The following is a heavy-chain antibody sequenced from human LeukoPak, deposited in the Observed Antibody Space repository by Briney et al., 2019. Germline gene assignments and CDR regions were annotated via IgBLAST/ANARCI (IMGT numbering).Heavy chain of an antibody. Sequence: SQTHSLTCAISGDSVSSNSAASNWIRQSPSRGLEWLTRTYHKSKLYNDYAVSVKSRITINPDTSKIQFFLHLKSVTPEDTAVYYCASERRKPPIITIFGVGSYYYMDVWGKGTTVTVSS. J-gene: IGHJ6*03. CDR3: ASERRKPPIITIFGVGSYYYMDV. CDR2: TYHKSKLYN. CDR1: GDSVSSNSAA. D-gene: IGHD3-3*01. V-gene: IGHV6-1*01.